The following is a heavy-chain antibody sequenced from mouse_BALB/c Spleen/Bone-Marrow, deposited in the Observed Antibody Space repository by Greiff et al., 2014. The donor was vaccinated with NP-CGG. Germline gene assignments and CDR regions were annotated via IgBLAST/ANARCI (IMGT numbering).Heavy chain of an antibody. Sequence: EVQLEESGGGLVQPGGSLRLSCATSGFTFTDYYMSWVRQPPGKALEWLGFISTKANGYTTEDNTTVKGRFTSSRDNSQNILYHQMNTLRANDSATYYCAKDISWCFDVWGAGTTVTVSS. V-gene: IGHV7-3*02. J-gene: IGHJ1*01. CDR3: AKDISWCFDV. CDR2: ISTKANGYTT. CDR1: GFTFTDYY.